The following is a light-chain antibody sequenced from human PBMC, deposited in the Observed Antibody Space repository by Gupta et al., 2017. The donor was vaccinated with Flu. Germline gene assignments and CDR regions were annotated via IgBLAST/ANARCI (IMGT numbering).Light chain of an antibody. CDR2: AKN. CDR3: NSRDSTDNHQAV. CDR1: SLRNSY. V-gene: IGLV3-19*01. J-gene: IGLJ2*01. Sequence: DSLRNSYASWDQQKPGQAPVLVIYAKNIRPSGIPDRFSGSSSGNTASLTITGARAEDEADYYCNSRDSTDNHQAVFGGRTKLTVL.